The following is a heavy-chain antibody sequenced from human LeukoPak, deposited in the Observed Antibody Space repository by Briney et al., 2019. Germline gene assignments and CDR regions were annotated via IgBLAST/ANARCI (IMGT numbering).Heavy chain of an antibody. CDR2: ISWNSGSI. CDR1: GFTFDDYA. Sequence: PGRSLRLSCAASGFTFDDYAMHWVRQAPGKGLEWVSGISWNSGSIGYADSVKGRFTISRDNAKNSLYPQMNSLRAEDTALYYCAKGLDGYNYDYFDYWGQGTLVTVSS. J-gene: IGHJ4*02. V-gene: IGHV3-9*01. D-gene: IGHD5-24*01. CDR3: AKGLDGYNYDYFDY.